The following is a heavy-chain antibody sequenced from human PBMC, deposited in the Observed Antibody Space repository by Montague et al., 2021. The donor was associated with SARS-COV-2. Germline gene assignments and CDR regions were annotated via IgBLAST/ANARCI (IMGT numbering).Heavy chain of an antibody. CDR2: IYYRGST. D-gene: IGHD3-22*01. V-gene: IGHV4-39*07. Sequence: SETLSLTCTVSGGSISSSSYYWDWIRQPPGKGLEWIGSIYYRGSTYYNPSLKSRVTISVDTSKNQFSLKLSSVTAADTAVYYCAREGGWLSRGSYYFDYWGQGTLVTVSS. J-gene: IGHJ4*02. CDR3: AREGGWLSRGSYYFDY. CDR1: GGSISSSSYY.